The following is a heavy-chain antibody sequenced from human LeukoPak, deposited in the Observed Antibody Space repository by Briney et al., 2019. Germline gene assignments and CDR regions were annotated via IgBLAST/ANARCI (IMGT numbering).Heavy chain of an antibody. CDR3: ARARYYDSTGYGAFDI. D-gene: IGHD3-22*01. CDR2: IYSGGST. CDR1: GFTVSSNY. V-gene: IGHV3-53*01. Sequence: GGSLRLSCAASGFTVSSNYMSWVRQAPGKGLEWVSAIYSGGSTYYADSVKGRFSISRDNSKNTLYPQMNSLRAEDTAVYYCARARYYDSTGYGAFDIWGQGTMVTVSS. J-gene: IGHJ3*02.